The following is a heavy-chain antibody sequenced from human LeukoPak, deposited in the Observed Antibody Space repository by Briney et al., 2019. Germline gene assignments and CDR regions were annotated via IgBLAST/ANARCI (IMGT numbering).Heavy chain of an antibody. CDR2: IIPIFGTA. CDR1: GGIFSSYA. V-gene: IGHV1-69*05. Sequence: SVKVSCKASGGIFSSYAISWVRQAPGQGLEWMGRIIPIFGTANYAQKFQGRVTITTDESTSTAYMELSSLRSEDTAVYYCARANIAVAGTGFDYWGQGTLVTVSS. D-gene: IGHD6-19*01. J-gene: IGHJ4*02. CDR3: ARANIAVAGTGFDY.